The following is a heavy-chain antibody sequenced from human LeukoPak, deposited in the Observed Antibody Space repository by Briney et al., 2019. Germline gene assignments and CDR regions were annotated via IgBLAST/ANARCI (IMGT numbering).Heavy chain of an antibody. J-gene: IGHJ4*02. CDR2: ISSSGNT. CDR3: ARLGAGPTYYDFWSGYSSFYFDY. V-gene: IGHV4-39*02. Sequence: SETLSLTYTVSGGSTSSGNYYWGWIRQPPGKGLEWIGGISSSGNTYYNPSLKSRITISIDTSKNHFSLKLSSVTAADTAVYYCARLGAGPTYYDFWSGYSSFYFDYWGQGTLVTVSS. CDR1: GGSTSSGNYY. D-gene: IGHD3-3*01.